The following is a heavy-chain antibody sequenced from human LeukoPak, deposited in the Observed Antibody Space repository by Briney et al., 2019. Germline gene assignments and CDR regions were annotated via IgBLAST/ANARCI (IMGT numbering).Heavy chain of an antibody. CDR1: SGSFRTYY. V-gene: IGHV4-59*01. CDR2: IFYNEGT. D-gene: IGHD2-2*01. CDR3: VKSNSRYQPWTLDI. Sequence: SETLSLTCTVSSGSFRTYYWSWIRQPPGKGLGWIGYIFYNEGTSYNPSLKSRVTILVDTSNNQLSLKVNSVTAADTAMYYCVKSNSRYQPWTLDIWGRGTMVTVSS. J-gene: IGHJ3*02.